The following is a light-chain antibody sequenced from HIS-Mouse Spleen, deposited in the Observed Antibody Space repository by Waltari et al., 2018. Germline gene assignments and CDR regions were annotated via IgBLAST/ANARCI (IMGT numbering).Light chain of an antibody. CDR1: QSVSSN. CDR3: QQYNNWPRRT. CDR2: GAS. Sequence: EIVMTQSPATLSVSPGERATLPCRASQSVSSNLAWYQQKPGQAPRLLSYGASTRATGIPARFSGSGSGTEFTLTISSLQSEDFAVYYCQQYNNWPRRTFGQGTKVEIK. J-gene: IGKJ1*01. V-gene: IGKV3-15*01.